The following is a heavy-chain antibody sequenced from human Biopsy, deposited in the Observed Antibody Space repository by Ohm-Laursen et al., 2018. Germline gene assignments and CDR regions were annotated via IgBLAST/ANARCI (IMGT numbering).Heavy chain of an antibody. D-gene: IGHD4-17*01. CDR2: IYVSGST. Sequence: SDTLSLTCSVSGTSIITYSWSWIRQPAGKGLEWIGRIYVSGSTNYNPSLKSRVTMSLDTSESRFSLELASVTAADTAVYYCARDSPSYADNPLDSWGPGILVTVS. CDR3: ARDSPSYADNPLDS. CDR1: GTSIITYS. J-gene: IGHJ4*02. V-gene: IGHV4-4*07.